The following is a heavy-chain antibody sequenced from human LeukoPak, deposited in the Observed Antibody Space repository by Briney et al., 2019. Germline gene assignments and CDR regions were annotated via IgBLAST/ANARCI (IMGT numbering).Heavy chain of an antibody. Sequence: PGGSLRLSCAASGFTFSSYSMNWVRQAPGKGLEWVSLIYSDGSTYYADSVRGRFTISRDNSKNTLYLQMNSLRAEDTAVYFCARDLGYCSGGTCYVGYFDYWGQGTLVTVSS. CDR2: IYSDGST. CDR3: ARDLGYCSGGTCYVGYFDY. CDR1: GFTFSSYS. J-gene: IGHJ4*02. V-gene: IGHV3-66*01. D-gene: IGHD2-15*01.